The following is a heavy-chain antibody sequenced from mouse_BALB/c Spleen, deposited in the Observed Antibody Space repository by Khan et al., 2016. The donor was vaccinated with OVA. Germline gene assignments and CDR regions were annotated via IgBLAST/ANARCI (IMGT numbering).Heavy chain of an antibody. CDR1: GYTFSSYW. J-gene: IGHJ2*01. CDR3: ARTTYNFDY. CDR2: ILPGSGIT. D-gene: IGHD6-1*01. Sequence: QVQLQQSGAEVMKPGASVKISCKSTGYTFSSYWIEWVKQRPGHGLEWLGEILPGSGITNYNEKFKGKATFTADTSSNTAYMQLSSLTSEDSAVYYCARTTYNFDYWGQGTTLTVSS. V-gene: IGHV1-9*01.